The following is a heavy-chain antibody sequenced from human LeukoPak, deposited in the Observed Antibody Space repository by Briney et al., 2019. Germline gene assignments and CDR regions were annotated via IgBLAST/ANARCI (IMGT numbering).Heavy chain of an antibody. CDR2: IRSKAYGGTT. Sequence: GGSLRLSCTASGFTFGDYAMSWVRQAPGKGLEWVGFIRSKAYGGTTEYAASVKGRFTISRDDFKSIAYLQMNSLKTEDTAVYYCTRAPLRITIFGVVLSGMDVWGQGTTVTVSS. D-gene: IGHD3-3*01. CDR3: TRAPLRITIFGVVLSGMDV. CDR1: GFTFGDYA. J-gene: IGHJ6*02. V-gene: IGHV3-49*04.